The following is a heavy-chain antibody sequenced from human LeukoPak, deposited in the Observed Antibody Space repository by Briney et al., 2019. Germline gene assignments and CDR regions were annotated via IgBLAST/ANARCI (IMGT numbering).Heavy chain of an antibody. CDR2: ISNSGSNT. CDR3: AKAPYANSWYLFEY. Sequence: GGSLRLSCAASGFTFTNYAMNWVRQAPGKGLEWASAISNSGSNTYYADSVKGRFTISRDNFKNTLYLQMNSLRAEDTAVYFCAKAPYANSWYLFEYWGQGTLVTVSS. V-gene: IGHV3-23*01. J-gene: IGHJ4*02. D-gene: IGHD6-13*01. CDR1: GFTFTNYA.